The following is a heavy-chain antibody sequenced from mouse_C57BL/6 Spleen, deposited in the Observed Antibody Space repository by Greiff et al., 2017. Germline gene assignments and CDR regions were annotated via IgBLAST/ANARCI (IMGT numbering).Heavy chain of an antibody. CDR2: INPGSGGT. CDR1: GYAFTNYL. V-gene: IGHV1-54*01. CDR3: ARGPYYYGSSYGYFDV. Sequence: VQLQQSGAELVRPGTSVKVSCKASGYAFTNYLIEWVKQRPGQGLEWIGVINPGSGGTNYNEKFKGKATLTADKSSSTAYMQLSSLTSEDSAVYFCARGPYYYGSSYGYFDVWGTGTTVTVSS. D-gene: IGHD1-1*01. J-gene: IGHJ1*03.